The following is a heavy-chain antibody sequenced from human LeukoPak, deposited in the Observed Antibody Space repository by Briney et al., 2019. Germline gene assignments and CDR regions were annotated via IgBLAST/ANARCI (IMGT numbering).Heavy chain of an antibody. V-gene: IGHV3-23*01. CDR2: ISGSGHRT. CDR3: AKDLSIAVAGTNVDY. Sequence: GGSLRLSCAASGXTFSSYAMSWVRQAPGKGLEWVSAISGSGHRTYYADSVKGRFTISRDNSKNTLYLQMNSLRAEDTAVYYCAKDLSIAVAGTNVDYWGQGTLVTVSS. D-gene: IGHD6-19*01. J-gene: IGHJ4*02. CDR1: GXTFSSYA.